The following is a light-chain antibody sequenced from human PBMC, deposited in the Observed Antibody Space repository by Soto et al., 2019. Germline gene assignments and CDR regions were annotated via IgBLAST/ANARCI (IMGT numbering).Light chain of an antibody. V-gene: IGLV2-8*01. J-gene: IGLJ3*02. CDR1: NVGEYDY. CDR2: EVT. Sequence: QSVLTQPPSASGSPGQSVTISYTGSNVGEYDYVSWYQQHPGKAPKLMIHEVTKRPSGVPDRFSGSKSGNTASLTVSGLQAEDEADYYCATWDDRLYGRVFGGGTKVTVL. CDR3: ATWDDRLYGRV.